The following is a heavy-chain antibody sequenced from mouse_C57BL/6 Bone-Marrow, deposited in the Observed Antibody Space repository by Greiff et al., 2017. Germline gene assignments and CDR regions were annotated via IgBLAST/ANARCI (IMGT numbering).Heavy chain of an antibody. Sequence: EVKLQESGTVLARPGASVKMSCKTSGYTFTSYWMHWVKQRPGQGLEWIGAIYPGNSDTSYNQKFKGKAKLTAVTSASTAYMELSSLTNEDSAVYYCTRYGVSFQYYGSSSYAMDYWGQGTSVTVSS. CDR3: TRYGVSFQYYGSSSYAMDY. CDR1: GYTFTSYW. D-gene: IGHD1-1*01. CDR2: IYPGNSDT. J-gene: IGHJ4*01. V-gene: IGHV1-5*01.